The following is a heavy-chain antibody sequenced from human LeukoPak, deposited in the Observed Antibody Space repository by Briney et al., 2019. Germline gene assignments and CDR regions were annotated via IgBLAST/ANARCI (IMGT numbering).Heavy chain of an antibody. CDR2: ISSSGSTI. Sequence: PGGSLRLSCAASGFTFSDYYMSWIRQAPGKGLEWVSYISSSGSTIYYADSVKGRFTISRDNAKNSLYLQMNSLRAEDMAVYYCARDHVWNDAFDYWGQGTLVTVSS. CDR1: GFTFSDYY. J-gene: IGHJ4*02. D-gene: IGHD1-1*01. CDR3: ARDHVWNDAFDY. V-gene: IGHV3-11*01.